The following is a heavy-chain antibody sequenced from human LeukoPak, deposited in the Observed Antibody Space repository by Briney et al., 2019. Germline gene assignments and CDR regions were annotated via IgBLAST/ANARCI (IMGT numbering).Heavy chain of an antibody. CDR3: AREGDCSGGSCPYWYFDL. D-gene: IGHD2-15*01. J-gene: IGHJ2*01. Sequence: ASVKVSCKASGGTFSSYAISWVRQAPGQGLEWMGGIIPIFGTANYAQKLQGRVTITADESTSTAYMELSSLRSEDTAVYYCAREGDCSGGSCPYWYFDLWGQGTLVTVSS. CDR2: IIPIFGTA. V-gene: IGHV1-69*01. CDR1: GGTFSSYA.